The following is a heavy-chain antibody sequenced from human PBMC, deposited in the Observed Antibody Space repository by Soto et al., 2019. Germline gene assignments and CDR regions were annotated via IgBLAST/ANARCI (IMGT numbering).Heavy chain of an antibody. CDR2: ISGSGGST. D-gene: IGHD3-22*01. V-gene: IGHV3-23*01. J-gene: IGHJ5*02. Sequence: PGGSLRLSCAASGFTFSSYAMSWVRQAPGKGLEWVSAISGSGGSTYYADSVKGRFTISRDNSKNTLYLQMNSLKAEDTAVYYCAKDREGYSASSGSPWGQGTLVTVSS. CDR1: GFTFSSYA. CDR3: AKDREGYSASSGSP.